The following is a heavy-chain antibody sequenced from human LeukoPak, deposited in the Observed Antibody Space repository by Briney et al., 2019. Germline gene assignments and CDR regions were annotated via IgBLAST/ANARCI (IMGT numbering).Heavy chain of an antibody. V-gene: IGHV4-59*08. J-gene: IGHJ4*02. D-gene: IGHD6-19*01. CDR2: IYYSGST. CDR3: ARFFRIAVAGHFDY. CDR1: GGSISSYY. Sequence: SETLSLTCTVSGGSISSYYWSWIRQPPGKGLEWIGYIYYSGSTNYNPSLKSRVTISVDTSKNQFSLKLSSVTAADTAVYYCARFFRIAVAGHFDYWGQGTLVTVSS.